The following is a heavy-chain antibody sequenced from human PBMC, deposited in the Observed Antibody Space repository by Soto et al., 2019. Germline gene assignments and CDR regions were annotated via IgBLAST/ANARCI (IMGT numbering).Heavy chain of an antibody. J-gene: IGHJ4*02. V-gene: IGHV3-30-3*01. CDR3: ARVSIAVAGIAYYFDY. Sequence: QVQLVESGGGVVQPGRSLRLSCAASGFSFSSCAIHWVRQAPGKGMEWVADISHDGSNKYYADSVKGRFTISRDNSKNTLYLQMNSLRPEDTAVYYCARVSIAVAGIAYYFDYWGQGTLVTVSS. D-gene: IGHD6-19*01. CDR1: GFSFSSCA. CDR2: ISHDGSNK.